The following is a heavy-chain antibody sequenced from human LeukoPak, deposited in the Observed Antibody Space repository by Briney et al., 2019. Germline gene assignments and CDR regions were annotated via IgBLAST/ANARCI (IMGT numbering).Heavy chain of an antibody. CDR1: GFTFSSYG. J-gene: IGHJ6*03. V-gene: IGHV3-30*18. D-gene: IGHD6-13*01. CDR2: ISYDGSNK. Sequence: PGGSLRLSCAASGFTFSSYGMHWVRQAPGKGLEWVAVISYDGSNKYYADSVKGRSTISRDNSKNTLYLQMNSLRLEDTAVYYCAKDHSSSWYSYFYYMDVWGKGTTVTVSS. CDR3: AKDHSSSWYSYFYYMDV.